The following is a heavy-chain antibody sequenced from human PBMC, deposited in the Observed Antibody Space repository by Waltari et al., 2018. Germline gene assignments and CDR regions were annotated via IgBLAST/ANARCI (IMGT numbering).Heavy chain of an antibody. J-gene: IGHJ6*03. Sequence: QVQLVESGGGVVQPGGSLRLSCAASGFTFSSYGMHWVRQAPGKGLEWVAFIRYDGSNKYDADSVKGRFPISRDNSKNTLYLQMNSLRAEDTAVYYCAKKGVIAAAGPWDYYYYMDVWGKGTTVTISS. CDR2: IRYDGSNK. CDR1: GFTFSSYG. V-gene: IGHV3-30*02. D-gene: IGHD6-13*01. CDR3: AKKGVIAAAGPWDYYYYMDV.